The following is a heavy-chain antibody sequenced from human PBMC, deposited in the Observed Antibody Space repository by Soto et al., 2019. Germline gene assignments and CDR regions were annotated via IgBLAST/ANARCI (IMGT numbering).Heavy chain of an antibody. J-gene: IGHJ4*02. D-gene: IGHD5-12*01. CDR2: VRGNGDPP. V-gene: IGHV3-64D*06. CDR3: VKSRGGNNFDFFD. CDR1: GFTFSSYA. Sequence: GSLILSCAASGFTFSSYAMHWVRQAPGKGLEYVSGVRGNGDPPFYADSVKGRFTISRDNSKNTLYLQMSSLSADDKAVYYCVKSRGGNNFDFFDWGQGALVTVYS.